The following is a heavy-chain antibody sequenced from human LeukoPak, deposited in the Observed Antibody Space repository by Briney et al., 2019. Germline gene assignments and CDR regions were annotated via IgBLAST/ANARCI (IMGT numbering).Heavy chain of an antibody. CDR3: ARHAGDYIYGSGYHYYYYMDV. V-gene: IGHV5-51*01. D-gene: IGHD3-10*01. CDR2: IYPGDSDT. J-gene: IGHJ6*03. CDR1: GYSLTSYW. Sequence: GESLKISCKGSGYSLTSYWVGWVRQMPGKGLEWMGIIYPGDSDTRYSPSFQGQVTISADKSISTAYLQWSSLKASDTAIYYCARHAGDYIYGSGYHYYYYMDVWGKGTTVTVSS.